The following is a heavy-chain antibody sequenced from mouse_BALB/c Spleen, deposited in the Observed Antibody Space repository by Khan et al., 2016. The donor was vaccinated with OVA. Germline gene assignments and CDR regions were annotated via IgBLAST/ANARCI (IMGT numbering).Heavy chain of an antibody. CDR1: GYSITSGYG. J-gene: IGHJ2*01. CDR3: ARTARITY. CDR2: ISYSGST. Sequence: EVQLVETGPGLVKPSQSLSLTCTVTGYSITSGYGWNWIRQFPGNKLEWMGYISYSGSTNYNPSLKSRISITRDTSKNQFFLQLNSVTTEDTATYYCARTARITYWGQGTTLTVSS. V-gene: IGHV3-2*02. D-gene: IGHD3-3*01.